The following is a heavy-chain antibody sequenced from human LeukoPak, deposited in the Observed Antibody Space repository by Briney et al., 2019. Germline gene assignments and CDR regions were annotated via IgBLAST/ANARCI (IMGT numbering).Heavy chain of an antibody. Sequence: SETLSLTCAVYGGSFSGYYWSWIRQPPGKGLEWIGEINHSGSTNYNPSLKSRVTISVDTSKNQFSLKLSSVTAADTAVYYCAKNGGSSSFDYGGREPLVTVS. CDR2: INHSGST. D-gene: IGHD1-26*01. CDR3: AKNGGSSSFDY. J-gene: IGHJ4*02. CDR1: GGSFSGYY. V-gene: IGHV4-34*01.